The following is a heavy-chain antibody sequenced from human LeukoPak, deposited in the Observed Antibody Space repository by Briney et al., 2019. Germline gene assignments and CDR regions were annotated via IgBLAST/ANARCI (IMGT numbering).Heavy chain of an antibody. CDR2: IYYSGST. V-gene: IGHV4-59*01. J-gene: IGHJ6*02. D-gene: IGHD4-17*01. Sequence: SETLSLTCTVSGGSISSYYWSWLRQPPGKGLEWIGYIYYSGSTNYNPSLKSRVTISVDTSKNQFSLKLSSVTAADTAVYYCARTNGDYGVYYYYGMDVWGQGTTVTVSS. CDR3: ARTNGDYGVYYYYGMDV. CDR1: GGSISSYY.